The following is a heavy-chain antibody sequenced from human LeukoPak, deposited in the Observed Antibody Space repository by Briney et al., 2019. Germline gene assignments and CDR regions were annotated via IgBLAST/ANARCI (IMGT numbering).Heavy chain of an antibody. Sequence: PSETLSLTCAVYGGSFSGYYWSWIRQPPGKGLEWIGEINHSGSTNYNPSLKSRVTISVDTSKNQFSLKLSSVTAADTAVYYCASEDFVVVPAAFVYWGQGTLVTVSS. CDR3: ASEDFVVVPAAFVY. D-gene: IGHD2-2*01. V-gene: IGHV4-34*01. CDR1: GGSFSGYY. J-gene: IGHJ4*02. CDR2: INHSGST.